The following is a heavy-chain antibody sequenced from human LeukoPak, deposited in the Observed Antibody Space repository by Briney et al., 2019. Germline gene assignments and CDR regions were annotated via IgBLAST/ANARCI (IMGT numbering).Heavy chain of an antibody. Sequence: PGGSLRLSCAASGFTFSSYSMSWVRQAPGKGLEWVSSISASPFSIYYADSVKGRFTISRDNSKNTLYLQMNSLRAEDTAVYYCAKDDLGYCSGGSCYFDYWGQGTLVTVSS. CDR2: ISASPFSI. CDR1: GFTFSSYS. CDR3: AKDDLGYCSGGSCYFDY. J-gene: IGHJ4*02. V-gene: IGHV3-23*01. D-gene: IGHD2-15*01.